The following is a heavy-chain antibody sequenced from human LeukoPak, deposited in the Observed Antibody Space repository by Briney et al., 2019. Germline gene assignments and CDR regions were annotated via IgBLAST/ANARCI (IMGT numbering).Heavy chain of an antibody. CDR3: AKTGDRGRYILDF. CDR1: GFTFSRLA. CDR2: IWGHGSET. J-gene: IGHJ4*02. D-gene: IGHD5-24*01. V-gene: IGHV3-33*06. Sequence: GGSPRLSFAASGFTFSRLAMQWVRQAPGKGLEGVATIWGHGSETLYADSVRGGFTISRDNSKKMSYLQMSSLRAEDTAVYYCAKTGDRGRYILDFWGQGTLVTVSS.